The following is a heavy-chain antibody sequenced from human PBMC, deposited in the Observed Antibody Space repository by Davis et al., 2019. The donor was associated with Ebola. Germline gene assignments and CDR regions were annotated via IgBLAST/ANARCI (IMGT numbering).Heavy chain of an antibody. V-gene: IGHV3-23*01. CDR3: AKDPEAVRYFDWLSRLSFDY. Sequence: GESLKISCAASGFTFSSYAMSWVRQAPGKGLEWVSTISGRGGNTYYADSVRGRFTISRDNSKNTLSLQMNSLRAEDTAVYYCAKDPEAVRYFDWLSRLSFDYWGQGTLVTVSS. D-gene: IGHD3-9*01. CDR2: ISGRGGNT. J-gene: IGHJ4*02. CDR1: GFTFSSYA.